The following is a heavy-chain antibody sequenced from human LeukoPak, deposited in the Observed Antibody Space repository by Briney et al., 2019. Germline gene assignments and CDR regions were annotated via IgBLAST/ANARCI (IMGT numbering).Heavy chain of an antibody. V-gene: IGHV3-21*01. CDR3: ARDLRGTMIEDAFDI. CDR2: ISSSSSYI. D-gene: IGHD3-22*01. CDR1: GFTFSSYS. Sequence: GGSLRLSCAASGFTFSSYSMNWVRQAPGKGLEWVSSISSSSSYIYYADSVKGRFTISRDNAKNSLYLQMNSLRAEDTAVYYCARDLRGTMIEDAFDIWGQGTMVTVST. J-gene: IGHJ3*02.